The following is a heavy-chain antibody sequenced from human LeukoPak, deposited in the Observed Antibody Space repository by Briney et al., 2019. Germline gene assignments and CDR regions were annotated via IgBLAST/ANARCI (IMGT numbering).Heavy chain of an antibody. CDR3: TTVRPLWFGNFDY. J-gene: IGHJ4*02. CDR1: GFTFSNAW. D-gene: IGHD3-10*01. CDR2: IKSKTDGGTT. V-gene: IGHV3-15*01. Sequence: GGSLRLSCAASGFTFSNAWMSWVRRAPGKGLEWVGRIKSKTDGGTTDYAAPVKGGFTISRDDSKNTLYLQMNSLKTEDTAVYYCTTVRPLWFGNFDYWGQGTLVTVSS.